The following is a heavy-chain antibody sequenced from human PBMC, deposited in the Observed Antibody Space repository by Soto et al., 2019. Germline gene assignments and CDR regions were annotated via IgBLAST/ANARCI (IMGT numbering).Heavy chain of an antibody. D-gene: IGHD6-19*01. Sequence: SETLSLTCTVSGGSVSSGSYYWSWIRQPPGKGLEWIGYIYYSGSTNYNPSLKSRVTISVDTSKNQFSLKLSSVTAADTAVYYCARDRTIAVAGMGGFDYWGQGTLVNVSS. J-gene: IGHJ4*02. CDR2: IYYSGST. V-gene: IGHV4-61*01. CDR1: GGSVSSGSYY. CDR3: ARDRTIAVAGMGGFDY.